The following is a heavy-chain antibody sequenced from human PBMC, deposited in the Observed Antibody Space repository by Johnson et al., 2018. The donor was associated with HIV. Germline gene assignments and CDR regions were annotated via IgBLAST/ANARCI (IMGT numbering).Heavy chain of an antibody. CDR1: GFTFSNYG. D-gene: IGHD3-22*01. CDR2: LRYDGDIT. V-gene: IGHV3-30*02. CDR3: AKGQSSGYPKDAFDI. Sequence: QMLLVESGGGLVQPGGSLRLSCAASGFTFSNYGMHWVRQAPGKGLEWVAFLRYDGDITYYIDSVKGRFTISRDNSKNTLYLHMYSLRTEDTAMYYCAKGQSSGYPKDAFDIWGRGTIVIVSS. J-gene: IGHJ3*02.